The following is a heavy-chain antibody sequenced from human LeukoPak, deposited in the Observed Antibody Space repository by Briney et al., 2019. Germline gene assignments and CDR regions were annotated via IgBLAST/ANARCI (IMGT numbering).Heavy chain of an antibody. Sequence: PGGSLRLSCAASGFTVSSNYMSWVRQAPGKGLEWVSVIYSCGSTYYADSVKGRFTISRDNAKNSLYLQMNSLRAEDTAVYYCARDLRIAAAGTPYYFDYWGQGTLVTVSS. CDR3: ARDLRIAAAGTPYYFDY. CDR2: IYSCGST. D-gene: IGHD6-13*01. V-gene: IGHV3-66*01. CDR1: GFTVSSNY. J-gene: IGHJ4*02.